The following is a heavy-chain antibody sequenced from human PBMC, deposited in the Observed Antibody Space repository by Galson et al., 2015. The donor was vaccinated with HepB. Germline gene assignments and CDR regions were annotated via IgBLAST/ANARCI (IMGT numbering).Heavy chain of an antibody. D-gene: IGHD3-3*01. Sequence: SLRLSCAASGFTFSSYSMNWVRQAPGKGLEWVSYISSSSSYTNYADSVKGRFTISRDNAKNSLYLQMNSLRAEDTAVYYCARENYDFWSGYSTFDYWGQGTLVTVSS. CDR2: ISSSSSYT. J-gene: IGHJ4*02. CDR1: GFTFSSYS. CDR3: ARENYDFWSGYSTFDY. V-gene: IGHV3-21*05.